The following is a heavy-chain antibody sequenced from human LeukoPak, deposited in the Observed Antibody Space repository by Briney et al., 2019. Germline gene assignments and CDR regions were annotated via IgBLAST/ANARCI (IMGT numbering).Heavy chain of an antibody. V-gene: IGHV3-33*01. CDR3: APLGIW. CDR1: GFKFSDYG. D-gene: IGHD3-16*01. J-gene: IGHJ4*02. CDR2: IWYDGSNK. Sequence: PGGSLRLSCVASGFKFSDYGMHSVRQAPGKGLEWVAIIWYDGSNKYYADSVKGRFTISRDNSKNTLYLQMNNLRDEDTAVYYCAPLGIWWGQGTLVTVSS.